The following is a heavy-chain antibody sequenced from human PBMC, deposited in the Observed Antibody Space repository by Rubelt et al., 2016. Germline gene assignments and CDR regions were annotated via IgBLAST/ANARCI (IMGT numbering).Heavy chain of an antibody. J-gene: IGHJ5*02. D-gene: IGHD6-19*01. CDR1: GGSITSDSHY. Sequence: QLQLHESGPGLVKPSETLSLICSVSGGSITSDSHYWSWVRQPPGKGLEWIGEINHSGSTNYNPSLKSRVTISVETSKNQFSLKLSSVTAADTAVYYWARGRRYRMGSSGWYPWGQGTLVTVSS. CDR2: INHSGST. V-gene: IGHV4-39*07. CDR3: ARGRRYRMGSSGWYP.